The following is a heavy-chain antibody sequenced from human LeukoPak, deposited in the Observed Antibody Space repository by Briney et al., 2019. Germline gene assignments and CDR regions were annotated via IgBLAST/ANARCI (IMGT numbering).Heavy chain of an antibody. Sequence: ASVKVSCKASGYTFTSYAMNWVRQAPGQGLEWMGGINTNTGNPTYAQGFTGRCVFSLDTSVSTAYLQISSLKAEDTAVYYCARGSSGGLLVDFDYWGQGTLVTVSS. CDR1: GYTFTSYA. J-gene: IGHJ4*02. CDR3: ARGSSGGLLVDFDY. V-gene: IGHV7-4-1*02. CDR2: INTNTGNP. D-gene: IGHD5-12*01.